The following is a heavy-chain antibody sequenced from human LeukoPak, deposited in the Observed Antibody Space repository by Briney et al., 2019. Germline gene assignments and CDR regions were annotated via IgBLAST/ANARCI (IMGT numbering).Heavy chain of an antibody. CDR3: ARHDSSWYDY. V-gene: IGHV1-8*01. J-gene: IGHJ4*02. CDR1: GYTFTSSD. D-gene: IGHD6-13*01. Sequence: GAAVKVSCKASGYTFTSSDINWVRQATGPGLEWMGWMNPNSGNTGYAQKFQGRVTTTRNTSISTAYMELSSLRSEDTAVYYCARHDSSWYDYWGQGTLVTVSS. CDR2: MNPNSGNT.